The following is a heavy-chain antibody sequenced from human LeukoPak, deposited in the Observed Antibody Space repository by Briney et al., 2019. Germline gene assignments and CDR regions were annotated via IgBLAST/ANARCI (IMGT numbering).Heavy chain of an antibody. D-gene: IGHD5-24*01. Sequence: PGRSLRLSCAASGFTFSSCGMHWVRQAPGKGLEWVAVIWYDGSNKYYGDSVKGRFTISRDNSKKTLYLQMNSLRVEDTAVYYCARGDGYNDAEYLPHWGQGTLVTVS. CDR3: ARGDGYNDAEYLPH. CDR1: GFTFSSCG. J-gene: IGHJ1*01. CDR2: IWYDGSNK. V-gene: IGHV3-33*01.